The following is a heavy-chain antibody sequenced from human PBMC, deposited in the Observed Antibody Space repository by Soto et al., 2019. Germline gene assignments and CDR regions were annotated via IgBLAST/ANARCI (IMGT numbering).Heavy chain of an antibody. CDR2: ISPNNGGT. J-gene: IGHJ4*02. V-gene: IGHV1-2*02. D-gene: IGHD3-10*01. Sequence: ASVKVSCKASGYTFINYYMHWVRQAPGQGFEWMGRISPNNGGTKYSQKFQGRVSMTSDTSVSTAYMELSSLRSEDTAIYYCARTAYYISELYHFDHWGQGTQVTVSS. CDR3: ARTAYYISELYHFDH. CDR1: GYTFINYY.